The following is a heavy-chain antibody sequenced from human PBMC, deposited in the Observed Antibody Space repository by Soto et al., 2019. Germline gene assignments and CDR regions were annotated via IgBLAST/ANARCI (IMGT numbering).Heavy chain of an antibody. D-gene: IGHD2-15*01. V-gene: IGHV1-69*13. CDR3: ASSPGYCSGGRCYFRTASDAFDI. CDR2: IIPMFGTA. J-gene: IGHJ3*02. Sequence: SVKVSCKASGDTFSSYASNWVRQAPGQGLEWMGGIIPMFGTANYAQKFKGRVTITAGESTSTAYMELSSLRSEDTAVYYCASSPGYCSGGRCYFRTASDAFDIRGQGTMVTVSS. CDR1: GDTFSSYA.